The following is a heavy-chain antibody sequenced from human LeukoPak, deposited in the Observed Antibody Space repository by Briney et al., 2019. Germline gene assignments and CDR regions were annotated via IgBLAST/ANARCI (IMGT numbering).Heavy chain of an antibody. V-gene: IGHV1-18*01. CDR3: ARDNDHGTFQAENY. CDR1: GYSFSNLG. J-gene: IGHJ4*02. D-gene: IGHD1-1*01. Sequence: ASVKVSCKASGYSFSNLGISWVRQAPGQGLEWVAWIIAVTGITNYAQKFQGRVTVTTDTSTSTAYMELRGLRSDDTAVYYCARDNDHGTFQAENYWGPGTLVTVSS. CDR2: IIAVTGIT.